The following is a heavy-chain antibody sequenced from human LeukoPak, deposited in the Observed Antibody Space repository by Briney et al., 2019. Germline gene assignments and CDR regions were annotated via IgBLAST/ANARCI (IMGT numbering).Heavy chain of an antibody. J-gene: IGHJ4*02. CDR3: AKDISQGYTFGSIEEDY. Sequence: GGTLRLSCAASGSTYSRYAMSWVRQAPGKGLEWLSAISESDGSTYYADSVKGRFTISRDNSKNTLYLQMNSLGADDTAVYFCAKDISQGYTFGSIEEDYWGQGTLVTVSS. V-gene: IGHV3-23*01. D-gene: IGHD5-18*01. CDR1: GSTYSRYA. CDR2: ISESDGST.